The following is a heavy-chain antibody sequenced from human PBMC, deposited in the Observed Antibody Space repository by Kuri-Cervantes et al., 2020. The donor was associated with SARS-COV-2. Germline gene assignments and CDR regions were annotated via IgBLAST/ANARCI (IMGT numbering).Heavy chain of an antibody. CDR3: ARWRWGLPIFDY. J-gene: IGHJ4*01. CDR2: IYYSGST. D-gene: IGHD1-26*01. V-gene: IGHV4-59*01. CDR1: GGSISDYN. Sequence: SETLSLTCTVSGGSISDYNWNWIRQPPGKGLEWIGYIYYSGSTLYIPSLKSRVTISIDTSKKQFSLKLSSVTAADTAVYYCARWRWGLPIFDYWGQGTLVTVSS.